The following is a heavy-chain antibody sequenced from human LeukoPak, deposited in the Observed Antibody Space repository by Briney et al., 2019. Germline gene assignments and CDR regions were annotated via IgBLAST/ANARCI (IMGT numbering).Heavy chain of an antibody. CDR1: GGSISSSSYY. CDR3: ARGEDGSGSYYISYYFDY. Sequence: SETLSLTCTVSGGSISSSSYYWGWIRQPPGKGLEWIGSIYYSGSTYYNPSLKSRVTISVDTSKNQFSLKLSSVTAADTAVYYCARGEDGSGSYYISYYFDYWGQGTLVTVSS. V-gene: IGHV4-39*07. D-gene: IGHD3-10*01. J-gene: IGHJ4*02. CDR2: IYYSGST.